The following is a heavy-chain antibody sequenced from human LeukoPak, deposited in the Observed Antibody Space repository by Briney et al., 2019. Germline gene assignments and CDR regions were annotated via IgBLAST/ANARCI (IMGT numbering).Heavy chain of an antibody. Sequence: PSETLSLTCTVSGGSISSSSYYWGWIRQPPGKGLEWIGTIYYSGTTYYNPSLTGRVTISVDAPKNQFSLKLSSVTAADTAVYYCARGYSYGGSYFDYWGQGTLVTVSS. CDR3: ARGYSYGGSYFDY. CDR1: GGSISSSSYY. CDR2: IYYSGTT. J-gene: IGHJ4*02. D-gene: IGHD5-18*01. V-gene: IGHV4-39*01.